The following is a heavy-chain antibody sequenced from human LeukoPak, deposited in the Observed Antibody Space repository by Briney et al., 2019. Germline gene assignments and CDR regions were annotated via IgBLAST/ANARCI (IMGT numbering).Heavy chain of an antibody. Sequence: GGSLRLSCAASGFTVSSYSMNWVRQAPGKGLAWVSYISSSSSTIYYADSVKGRFTISRDNAKNSLYLQMNSLRDEDTAVYYCARDSVVRGVYGMDVWGQGTTVTVSS. J-gene: IGHJ6*02. D-gene: IGHD3-10*01. V-gene: IGHV3-48*02. CDR1: GFTVSSYS. CDR3: ARDSVVRGVYGMDV. CDR2: ISSSSSTI.